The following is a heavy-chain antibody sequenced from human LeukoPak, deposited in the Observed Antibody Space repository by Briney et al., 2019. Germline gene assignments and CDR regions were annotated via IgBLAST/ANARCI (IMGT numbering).Heavy chain of an antibody. D-gene: IGHD1-26*01. J-gene: IGHJ4*02. CDR2: ISSSGSTI. Sequence: GGSLRLSCAASGFTFSSYEMNWVRQAPGKGLEWVSYISSSGSTIYYADSVKGRFTISRDNAKSSLYLQMNSLRAEDTAVYYCARVRGSLLFWGQGTLVTVSS. CDR3: ARVRGSLLF. CDR1: GFTFSSYE. V-gene: IGHV3-48*03.